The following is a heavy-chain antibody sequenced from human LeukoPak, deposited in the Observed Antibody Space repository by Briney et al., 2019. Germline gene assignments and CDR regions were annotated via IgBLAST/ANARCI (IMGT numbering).Heavy chain of an antibody. J-gene: IGHJ4*02. CDR2: INHSGST. CDR1: GGSFSGYY. D-gene: IGHD7-27*01. CDR3: ARRDLNWGLRAFDY. Sequence: SETLSLTCAVYGGSFSGYYWSWIRQPPGKGLEWIGEINHSGSTNYNPSLKSRVTISVDTSKNRFSLKLSSVTAADTAVYYCARRDLNWGLRAFDYWGQGTLVTVSS. V-gene: IGHV4-34*01.